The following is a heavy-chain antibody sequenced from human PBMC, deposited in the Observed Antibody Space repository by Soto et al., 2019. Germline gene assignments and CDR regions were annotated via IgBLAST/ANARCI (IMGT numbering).Heavy chain of an antibody. Sequence: SETLSLTCAVYGGSFSGCYWSWIRQPPGTGLEWIGEINHSGSTNYNPSLKSQVTISVDTSKNQFSLKLSSVTAADTAVYYCARRPSYDFWSGNTNWFDPWGQGTLVTVSS. CDR3: ARRPSYDFWSGNTNWFDP. CDR1: GGSFSGCY. V-gene: IGHV4-34*01. CDR2: INHSGST. J-gene: IGHJ5*02. D-gene: IGHD3-3*01.